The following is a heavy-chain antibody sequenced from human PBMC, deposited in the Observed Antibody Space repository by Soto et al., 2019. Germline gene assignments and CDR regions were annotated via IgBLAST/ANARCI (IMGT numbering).Heavy chain of an antibody. CDR2: IYYSGST. J-gene: IGHJ4*02. D-gene: IGHD3-10*01. CDR1: GGSVSSGSYY. V-gene: IGHV4-61*01. CDR3: AREKYYYGSGSEEKFDY. Sequence: QVQLQESGPGLVKPSETLSLTCTVSGGSVSSGSYYWSWIRQPPGKGLEWIGYIYYSGSTNYNPSLKRRVTISVDTSKNQFSLKLSAVTAADTAVYYCAREKYYYGSGSEEKFDYWGQGTLVTVSS.